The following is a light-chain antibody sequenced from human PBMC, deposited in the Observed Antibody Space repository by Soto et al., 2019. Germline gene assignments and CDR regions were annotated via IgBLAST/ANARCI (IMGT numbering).Light chain of an antibody. Sequence: DIQMTQSPSNLSASVGDRVTITCRASQSISTWLAWYQQKPGKAPKLLIYKASSLESGVPSRFSGSGSGTEFTLTISSLQPDDFATYYCQQYNTYPLTFGVGTTVEIK. CDR1: QSISTW. CDR2: KAS. CDR3: QQYNTYPLT. J-gene: IGKJ4*01. V-gene: IGKV1-5*03.